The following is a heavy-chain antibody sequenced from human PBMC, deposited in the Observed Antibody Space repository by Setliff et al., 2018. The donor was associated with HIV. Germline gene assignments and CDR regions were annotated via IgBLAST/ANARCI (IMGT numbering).Heavy chain of an antibody. D-gene: IGHD3-9*01. Sequence: GGSLRLSCAASGFTFSSYSMNWVRQAPGKGLEWVSTISGSGGSTYFADSVKGRFTISRDNSKNTLYLQMNSLRTEDTAIYYCARRTGDDWYYFDYWGQGTLVTVSS. V-gene: IGHV3-23*01. CDR1: GFTFSSYS. CDR3: ARRTGDDWYYFDY. CDR2: ISGSGGST. J-gene: IGHJ4*02.